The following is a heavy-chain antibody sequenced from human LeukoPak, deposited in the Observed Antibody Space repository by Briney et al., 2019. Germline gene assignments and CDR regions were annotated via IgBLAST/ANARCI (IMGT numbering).Heavy chain of an antibody. CDR3: ARVNYDFWSGYYPRAQNLDY. J-gene: IGHJ4*02. Sequence: GASVKVSCKASGGTFSSYAISWVRQAPGQGLEWMGRIIPILGIANYAQKFQGRVTITADKSTSTAYMELSRLRSDDTAVYYCARVNYDFWSGYYPRAQNLDYWGQGTLVTVSS. D-gene: IGHD3-3*01. CDR2: IIPILGIA. V-gene: IGHV1-69*04. CDR1: GGTFSSYA.